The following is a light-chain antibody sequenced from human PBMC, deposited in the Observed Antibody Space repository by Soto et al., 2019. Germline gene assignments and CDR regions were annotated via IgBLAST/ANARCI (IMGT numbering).Light chain of an antibody. Sequence: QSALTQPPSVSGAPGQRVTISCTGSSSNIGAGYDVHWYQQLPGTAPKLLIYGNSNRPSGVPDRFSGSKSGTSASLAITGLQAEDEADHYCQSYDSSLSALVFGGGTKLTVL. J-gene: IGLJ2*01. CDR3: QSYDSSLSALV. CDR1: SSNIGAGYD. CDR2: GNS. V-gene: IGLV1-40*01.